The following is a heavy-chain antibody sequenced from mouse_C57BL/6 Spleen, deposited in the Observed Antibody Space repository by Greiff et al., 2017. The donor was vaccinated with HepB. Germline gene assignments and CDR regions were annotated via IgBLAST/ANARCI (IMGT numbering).Heavy chain of an antibody. J-gene: IGHJ3*01. V-gene: IGHV1-81*01. CDR3: ARSDYGSCAY. CDR2: IYPRSGNT. D-gene: IGHD1-1*01. Sequence: QVQLQQSGAELARPGASVKLSCKASGYTFTSYGISWVKQRTGQGLEWIGEIYPRSGNTYYNEKFKGKATLTADKSSSTAYMELRSLTSEDSAVYFCARSDYGSCAYWGQGTLVTVSA. CDR1: GYTFTSYG.